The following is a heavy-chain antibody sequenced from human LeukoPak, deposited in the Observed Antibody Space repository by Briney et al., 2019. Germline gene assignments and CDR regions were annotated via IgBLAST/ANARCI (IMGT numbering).Heavy chain of an antibody. Sequence: GGSLRLSCAASGFTFSNYAMSWVRQAPGGGLEWVSAISESGDTTFHADSVKGRFTISRDNSKNTLSLQMSGLRVEDSAVYFCAKDTSAWWYHRAYMNVWGTGTTLSVSS. CDR1: GFTFSNYA. J-gene: IGHJ6*03. CDR3: AKDTSAWWYHRAYMNV. CDR2: ISESGDTT. V-gene: IGHV3-23*01. D-gene: IGHD2-15*01.